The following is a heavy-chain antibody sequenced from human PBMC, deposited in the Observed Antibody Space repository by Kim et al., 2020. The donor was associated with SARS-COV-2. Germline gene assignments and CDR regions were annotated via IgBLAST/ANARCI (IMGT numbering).Heavy chain of an antibody. CDR1: GASINTNDFY. CDR2: IFHTGST. V-gene: IGHV4-39*01. Sequence: SETLSLTCTVSGASINTNDFYWGWLRQPPGKGLEWIGNIFHTGSTYYHPSLESRVTISLDRSKNQFSLRLTSLTAADTATYYCARPRIAASVDSWGQGTLVTVSS. D-gene: IGHD6-13*01. J-gene: IGHJ4*02. CDR3: ARPRIAASVDS.